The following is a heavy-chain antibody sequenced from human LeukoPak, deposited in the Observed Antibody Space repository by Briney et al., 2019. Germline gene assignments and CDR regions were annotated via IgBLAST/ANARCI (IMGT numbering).Heavy chain of an antibody. J-gene: IGHJ4*02. CDR3: ARDQALYYDSSGYSNFLFDY. D-gene: IGHD3-22*01. V-gene: IGHV1-2*02. CDR1: GYTFTGYY. Sequence: ASVKVSCKASGYTFTGYYMHWVRQAPGQGLEWMGWINPNSGGTNYAQKFQGRVTMTRDTSTSTAYMELRSLRSDDTAVYYCARDQALYYDSSGYSNFLFDYWGQGTLVTVSS. CDR2: INPNSGGT.